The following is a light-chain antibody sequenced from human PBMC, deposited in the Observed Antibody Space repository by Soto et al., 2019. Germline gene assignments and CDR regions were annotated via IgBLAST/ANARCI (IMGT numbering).Light chain of an antibody. CDR3: QQYSTWPRT. CDR2: GAS. Sequence: ETEMTQFAATLSVSPGDSVAQSSRASESVSSDVAWYQQKPGQSPRLLIFGASTRATSIPARFTGSRSGTEFSLTISSLQSEDFAVYYCQQYSTWPRTFGQGTKVDIK. J-gene: IGKJ1*01. CDR1: ESVSSD. V-gene: IGKV3-15*01.